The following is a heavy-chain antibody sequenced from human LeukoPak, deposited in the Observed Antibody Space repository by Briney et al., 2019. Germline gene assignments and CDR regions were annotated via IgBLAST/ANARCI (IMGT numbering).Heavy chain of an antibody. CDR1: EFTFSDFS. J-gene: IGHJ4*02. Sequence: PGGSLRLSCAASEFTFSDFSMNWVRQAPGKGLEWVSYISAGSSTMYYADSVKGGFTISRDNAKNSLYLQMNSLRAEDTAVYYCARRGSGSYFKLDYWGQGTLVTVSS. CDR3: ARRGSGSYFKLDY. D-gene: IGHD3-10*01. CDR2: ISAGSSTM. V-gene: IGHV3-48*01.